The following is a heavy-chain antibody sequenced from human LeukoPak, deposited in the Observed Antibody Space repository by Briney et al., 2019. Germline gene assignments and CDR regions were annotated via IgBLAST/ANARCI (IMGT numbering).Heavy chain of an antibody. CDR1: GGTFTHFV. Sequence: SVKVSCKASGGTFTHFVISWLRQAPGQGLEWMGGIAPISGTPVYAQKLQDRVNITADTSTNTAYMEMSSLTSEDTAMYYCAREGEYYAESGNLIDAADVWGQGTMVIVSA. CDR2: IAPISGTP. CDR3: AREGEYYAESGNLIDAADV. D-gene: IGHD3-10*01. V-gene: IGHV1-69*06. J-gene: IGHJ3*01.